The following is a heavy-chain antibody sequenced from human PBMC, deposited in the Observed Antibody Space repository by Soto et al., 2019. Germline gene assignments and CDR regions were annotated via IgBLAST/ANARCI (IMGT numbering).Heavy chain of an antibody. CDR2: IWSDGSKK. V-gene: IGHV3-33*01. J-gene: IGHJ5*02. CDR1: GVTFSSYA. Sequence: QVQLVESGGGVVQPGRSLRLSCAAAGVTFSSYAMHWVRQAPGKGLEWVAVIWSDGSKKYYGDSVKGRFTISRDNSKNTLYLKMNSLKVEETAVYYCARDEEPWGQGTLVIVSS. CDR3: ARDEEP.